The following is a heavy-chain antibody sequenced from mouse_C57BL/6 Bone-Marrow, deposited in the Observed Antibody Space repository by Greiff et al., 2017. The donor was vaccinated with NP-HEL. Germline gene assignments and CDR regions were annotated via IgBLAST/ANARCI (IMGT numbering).Heavy chain of an antibody. CDR1: GYTFTSYG. D-gene: IGHD1-1*01. CDR2: IYPRSGNT. CDR3: ARRYYGSSSYYFDY. V-gene: IGHV1-81*01. Sequence: QVQLQQSGAELARPGASVKLSCKASGYTFTSYGISWVKQRTGQGLEWIGEIYPRSGNTYYNEKFKGKATLTADKSSSTAYMELRSLTSEDSAVYFCARRYYGSSSYYFDYWCQGTTLTVSS. J-gene: IGHJ2*01.